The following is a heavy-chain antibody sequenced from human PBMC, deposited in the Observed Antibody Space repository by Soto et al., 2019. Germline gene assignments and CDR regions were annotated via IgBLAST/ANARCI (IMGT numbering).Heavy chain of an antibody. CDR1: GYTFTSYD. D-gene: IGHD4-17*01. V-gene: IGHV1-8*01. CDR2: MNPNSGNT. Sequence: ASVKVACKASGYTFTSYDINWVRQATGQGLEWMGWMNPNSGNTGYAQKFQGRVTMTRNTSISTAYMELSSLRPEDTAVYYCARGRRYGDYVGFGYWGQGTLVTVSS. J-gene: IGHJ4*02. CDR3: ARGRRYGDYVGFGY.